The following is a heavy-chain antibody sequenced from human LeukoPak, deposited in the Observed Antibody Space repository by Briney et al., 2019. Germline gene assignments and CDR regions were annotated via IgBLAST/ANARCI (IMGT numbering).Heavy chain of an antibody. J-gene: IGHJ1*01. CDR3: AREGKGSGWSNNIQD. CDR1: GYAISTAYF. D-gene: IGHD6-19*01. V-gene: IGHV4-38-2*02. Sequence: SETLSLTCAVSGYAISTAYFWGWIRRPPGKGLGGIGCIYRTGSTSYNPSLESRVTISVDTSRNHFSLKLRSLTAAATAVYYCAREGKGSGWSNNIQDWGQGTLVTVSS. CDR2: IYRTGST.